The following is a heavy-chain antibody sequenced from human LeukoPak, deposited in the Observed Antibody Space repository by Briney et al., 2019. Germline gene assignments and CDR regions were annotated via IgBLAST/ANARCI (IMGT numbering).Heavy chain of an antibody. V-gene: IGHV4-39*01. D-gene: IGHD1-26*01. CDR1: GGSISSSSYY. Sequence: NASETLSLTCTVSGGSISSSSYYWGWIRQPPGKGLEWIGSIYYSGSTYYNPSLKSRVTISVDTSKNQFSLKLSSVTAADTAVYYCARLGATHPFRSDYWGQGTLVTVSS. J-gene: IGHJ4*02. CDR2: IYYSGST. CDR3: ARLGATHPFRSDY.